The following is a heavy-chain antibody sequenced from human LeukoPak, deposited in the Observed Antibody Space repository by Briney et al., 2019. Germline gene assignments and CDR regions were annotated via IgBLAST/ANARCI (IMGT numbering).Heavy chain of an antibody. CDR1: GFTFSSYW. Sequence: PGGSLRLSCAASGFTFSSYWMSWVRQAPGKGLEWVANIKQDGSEKYYVDSVKGRFTISRDNAKNSLYLQMNSLRAEDTAVYYCARGGSSWPYDAFDIWGQGTMVTVSS. CDR2: IKQDGSEK. J-gene: IGHJ3*02. V-gene: IGHV3-7*01. CDR3: ARGGSSWPYDAFDI. D-gene: IGHD6-13*01.